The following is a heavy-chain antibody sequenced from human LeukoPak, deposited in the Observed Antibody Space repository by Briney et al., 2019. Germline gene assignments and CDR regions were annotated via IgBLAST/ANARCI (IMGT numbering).Heavy chain of an antibody. Sequence: PSETLSLTCTVSGGSISSSSYYWGWIRQPPGKGLGWIGSIYYSGSTYYNPSLKSRVTISVDTSKNQFSLKLSSVTAADTAVYYCASHVLDDYGDYYFDYWGQGTLVTVSS. J-gene: IGHJ4*02. D-gene: IGHD4-17*01. V-gene: IGHV4-39*01. CDR3: ASHVLDDYGDYYFDY. CDR2: IYYSGST. CDR1: GGSISSSSYY.